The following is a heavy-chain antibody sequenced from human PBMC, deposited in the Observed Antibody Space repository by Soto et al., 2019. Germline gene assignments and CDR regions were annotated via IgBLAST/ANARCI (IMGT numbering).Heavy chain of an antibody. CDR2: ISAYNGNT. CDR1: GYTFTSYG. V-gene: IGHV1-18*01. J-gene: IGHJ4*02. CDR3: ARDLRYFDWLLSPYFDY. Sequence: GASVKVSCKASGYTFTSYGISWVRQAPGQGLEWMGWISAYNGNTNYAQKLQGRVTMTTDTSTSTAYMELRSLRSDDTAVYYCARDLRYFDWLLSPYFDYWGQGTLVTVSS. D-gene: IGHD3-9*01.